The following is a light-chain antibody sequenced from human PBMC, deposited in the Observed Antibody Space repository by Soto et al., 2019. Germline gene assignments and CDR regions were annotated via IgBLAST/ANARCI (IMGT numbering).Light chain of an antibody. CDR1: QSLFYSSNNNDY. CDR3: QQYYSTPQT. J-gene: IGKJ1*01. CDR2: WAS. Sequence: DIVMTQSPDSLAVSLGERAIINCKSSQSLFYSSNNNDYLAWYQQKPGLPPKLLIYWASTRESGVPDRFSGSGSGTDFTLTISSLQAEDVAVYYCQQYYSTPQTFGQGTKVEIK. V-gene: IGKV4-1*01.